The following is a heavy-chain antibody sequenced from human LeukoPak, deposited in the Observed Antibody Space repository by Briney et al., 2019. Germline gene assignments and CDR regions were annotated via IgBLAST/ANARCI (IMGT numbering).Heavy chain of an antibody. J-gene: IGHJ5*02. Sequence: SETLSLTCTVSGGSISSRSYHWGWIRQPPGKGLEWIGSVFYSGSTYYNPSLKSRVTMSVDTSKNQFSLKLSSVTAADTAVYYCARDIDYGDYSAWFDPWGQGTLVTVSS. CDR2: VFYSGST. CDR1: GGSISSRSYH. CDR3: ARDIDYGDYSAWFDP. V-gene: IGHV4-39*07. D-gene: IGHD4-17*01.